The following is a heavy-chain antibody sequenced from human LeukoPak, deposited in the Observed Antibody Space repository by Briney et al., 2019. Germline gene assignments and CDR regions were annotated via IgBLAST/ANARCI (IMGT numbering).Heavy chain of an antibody. CDR2: ISWNSGSI. D-gene: IGHD3-22*01. Sequence: GGSLRLSCAASGFTFDDYAMHWVRQAPGKGLEWVSGISWNSGSIGYADSVKGRFTISRDNAKNSLYLQMNSLRAEDTALYYCAKCAYYDSSGYHYIDAFDIWGQGTMVTVSS. CDR1: GFTFDDYA. V-gene: IGHV3-9*01. J-gene: IGHJ3*02. CDR3: AKCAYYDSSGYHYIDAFDI.